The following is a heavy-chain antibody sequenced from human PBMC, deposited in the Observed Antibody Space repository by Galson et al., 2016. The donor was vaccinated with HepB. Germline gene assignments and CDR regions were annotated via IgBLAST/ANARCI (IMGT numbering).Heavy chain of an antibody. CDR3: ARGVSECSGPICYSYYYYGLDV. Sequence: SLRLSCAASGSSFSSYDMHWVRQTTGKGLEWVSSVSPAGNTLYAASVEGRFSISRENAKNSLYLQMTSLRAGDTAVYLCARGVSECSGPICYSYYYYGLDVWGQGTTVTVSS. CDR2: VSPAGNT. J-gene: IGHJ6*02. D-gene: IGHD2-15*01. V-gene: IGHV3-13*01. CDR1: GSSFSSYD.